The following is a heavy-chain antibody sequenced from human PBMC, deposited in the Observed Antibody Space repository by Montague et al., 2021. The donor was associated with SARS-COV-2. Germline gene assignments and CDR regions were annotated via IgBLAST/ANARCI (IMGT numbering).Heavy chain of an antibody. V-gene: IGHV3-48*03. Sequence: SLRLSCAASGFTFSSYEMNWVRQAPGRGLEWVSYISSSGSTIYYADSVKGRFTISRDNAKNSLYLQMNSLRAEDTAVYYCARERIVVVYYYYGMDVWGQGTKVTVSS. D-gene: IGHD2-2*01. CDR1: GFTFSSYE. CDR3: ARERIVVVYYYYGMDV. CDR2: ISSSGSTI. J-gene: IGHJ6*02.